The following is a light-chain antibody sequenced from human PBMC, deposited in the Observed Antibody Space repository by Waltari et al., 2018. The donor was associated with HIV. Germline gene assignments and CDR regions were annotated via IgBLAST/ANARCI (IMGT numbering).Light chain of an antibody. CDR3: QQYNSYSRT. Sequence: DIQMTQSPSPLSPSVGDRVTITCRASQSISSWLAWYQQKPGKAPKLLIYKASSLESGVPSRFSGSGSGTEFTLTISSLQPDDFATYYCQQYNSYSRTFGQGTKVEIK. V-gene: IGKV1-5*03. J-gene: IGKJ1*01. CDR1: QSISSW. CDR2: KAS.